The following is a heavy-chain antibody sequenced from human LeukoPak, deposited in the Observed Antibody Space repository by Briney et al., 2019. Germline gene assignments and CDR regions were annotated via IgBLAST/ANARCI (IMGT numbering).Heavy chain of an antibody. Sequence: PGGSLRLSCAASGFTFSSYGMHWVRQAPGKGLEWVAVISYDGSNKYYADSVKGRFTISRDNSKNTLYLQMNSLRAEDTAVYYCAKDFGDVDIVATILGQHVWGQGTTVTVSS. V-gene: IGHV3-30*18. J-gene: IGHJ6*02. CDR3: AKDFGDVDIVATILGQHV. CDR1: GFTFSSYG. D-gene: IGHD5-12*01. CDR2: ISYDGSNK.